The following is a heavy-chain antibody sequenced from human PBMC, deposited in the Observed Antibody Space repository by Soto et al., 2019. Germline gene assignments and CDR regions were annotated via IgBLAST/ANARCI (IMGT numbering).Heavy chain of an antibody. D-gene: IGHD6-13*01. CDR1: GYTFTSYY. J-gene: IGHJ6*02. CDR3: ARAGIAAQGSYYYYGMDA. Sequence: GASVKVSCKASGYTFTSYYMHWVRQAPGQGLEWMGIINPSGGSTSYAQKFQGRVTMTRDTSTSTVYMELSSLRSEDTAVYYCARAGIAAQGSYYYYGMDAWGQGTTVTVS. CDR2: INPSGGST. V-gene: IGHV1-46*01.